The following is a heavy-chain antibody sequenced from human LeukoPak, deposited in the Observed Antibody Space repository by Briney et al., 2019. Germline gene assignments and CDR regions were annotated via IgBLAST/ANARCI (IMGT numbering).Heavy chain of an antibody. D-gene: IGHD6-19*01. V-gene: IGHV3-48*02. CDR2: ISSRGSSI. Sequence: GGSLRLSCATSGFTLSSYNMNWVRQAPGKGLEWVSYISSRGSSIQYADSVKGRFTISRDNAKNSLCLQMDSLRDDDTAVYYCARTYNSGWYFDYWGQGTLVTVSS. J-gene: IGHJ4*02. CDR3: ARTYNSGWYFDY. CDR1: GFTLSSYN.